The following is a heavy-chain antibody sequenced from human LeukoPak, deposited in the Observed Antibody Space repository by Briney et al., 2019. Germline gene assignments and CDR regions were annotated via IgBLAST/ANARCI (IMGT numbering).Heavy chain of an antibody. V-gene: IGHV3-21*01. CDR3: ARFTGSSWDFDY. J-gene: IGHJ4*02. CDR1: GFTFSSYS. CDR2: ISSSSSYI. Sequence: GGSLRLSCAASGFTFSSYSMNWVRQAPGKGLEWVSSISSSSSYIYYADSVKGRFTISRDNAKNSLYLQMNSLRAEDTAVYYCARFTGSSWDFDYWGQGTLVTVSS. D-gene: IGHD6-13*01.